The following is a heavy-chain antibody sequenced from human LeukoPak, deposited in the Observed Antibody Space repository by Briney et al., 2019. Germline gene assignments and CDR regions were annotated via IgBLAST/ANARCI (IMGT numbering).Heavy chain of an antibody. CDR1: GYSFISYG. Sequence: ASVKVSCKASGYSFISYGMSWVRQAPGQGLEWMGWISTYKGNTKYAQKVQGRVTMTTGASTSTAYMELRSLRSDDTAVYYCARQQWLVQRAWFDPWGQGTLVTVSS. V-gene: IGHV1-18*01. CDR3: ARQQWLVQRAWFDP. D-gene: IGHD6-19*01. J-gene: IGHJ5*02. CDR2: ISTYKGNT.